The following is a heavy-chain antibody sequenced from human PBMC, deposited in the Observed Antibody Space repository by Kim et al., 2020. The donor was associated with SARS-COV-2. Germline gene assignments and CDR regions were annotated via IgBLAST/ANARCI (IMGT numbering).Heavy chain of an antibody. CDR2: ISWNSGTI. CDR1: GFTFDDYA. V-gene: IGHV3-9*01. J-gene: IGHJ6*01. Sequence: GGSLRLSCAASGFTFDDYAMHWVRQAPGKGLELVSGISWNSGTIGYADSVKGRFTISRDNAKNSLYLQMNSLRTEDTALDYCSKSKITMFQGVLYGMEV. D-gene: IGHD3-10*01. CDR3: SKSKITMFQGVLYGMEV.